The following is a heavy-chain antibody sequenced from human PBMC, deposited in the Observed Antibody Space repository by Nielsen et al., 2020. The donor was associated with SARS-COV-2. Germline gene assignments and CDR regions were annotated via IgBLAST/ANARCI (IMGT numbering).Heavy chain of an antibody. CDR1: GGSISSGGYY. J-gene: IGHJ4*02. V-gene: IGHV4-31*03. CDR2: IYYSGST. D-gene: IGHD4-17*01. Sequence: SETLSLTCTVSGGSISSGGYYWSWIRQHPGKGLEWIGYIYYSGSTYYNPSLKSRVTISVDTSQNQFSLKLSSVTAADTGVYDWAGGGSGGWGVTTARYFDYWGQGTLVTVSS. CDR3: AGGGSGGWGVTTARYFDY.